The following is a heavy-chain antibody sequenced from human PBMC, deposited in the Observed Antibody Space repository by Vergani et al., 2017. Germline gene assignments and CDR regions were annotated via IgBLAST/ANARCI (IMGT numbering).Heavy chain of an antibody. CDR3: TKGSRGYTGYFFDY. CDR2: VSGSSATP. V-gene: IGHV3-23*01. Sequence: EVQLLESGGGLVQPGGSLRLSCEASGFSFRGYAMSWVRQAPGKGLEWVSSVSGSSATPYYADSVKGRFIISRDNSKNTLHLQMNSLRADDTAVYYCTKGSRGYTGYFFDYWGQGTLATVSS. D-gene: IGHD5-12*01. CDR1: GFSFRGYA. J-gene: IGHJ4*02.